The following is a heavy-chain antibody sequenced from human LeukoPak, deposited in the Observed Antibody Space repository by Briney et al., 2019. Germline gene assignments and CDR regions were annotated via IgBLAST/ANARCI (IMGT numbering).Heavy chain of an antibody. J-gene: IGHJ6*02. CDR2: VDHSGST. D-gene: IGHD5-24*01. CDR1: SGSFSGYY. V-gene: IGHV4-34*01. Sequence: PSETLSLTCAVYSGSFSGYYWSWIRQPPGKGLEWIGEVDHSGSTNSNPSLKSRVTISVDTSKNQFSLKLSSVTAADTAVYYCARDNPFGWPHSMDVWGQRTTVTVSS. CDR3: ARDNPFGWPHSMDV.